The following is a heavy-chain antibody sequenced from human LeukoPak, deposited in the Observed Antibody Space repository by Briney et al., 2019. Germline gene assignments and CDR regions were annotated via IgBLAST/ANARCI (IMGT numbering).Heavy chain of an antibody. Sequence: GGSLRLSCAASGFTFSSYGMHWVRQAPGKGLEWVAVIWYDGSNKYYADSVKGRFTISRDNSKNTLYLQMNSLRAEDTAVYYCARDLCDFHDDPYFGYWGQGTLVTVSS. CDR3: ARDLCDFHDDPYFGY. CDR1: GFTFSSYG. V-gene: IGHV3-33*01. CDR2: IWYDGSNK. D-gene: IGHD1-1*01. J-gene: IGHJ4*02.